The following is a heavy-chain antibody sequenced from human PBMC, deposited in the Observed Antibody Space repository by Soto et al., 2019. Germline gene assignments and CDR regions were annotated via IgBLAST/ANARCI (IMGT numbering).Heavy chain of an antibody. Sequence: ASVKGSCKASGYTFTGYYIHWVRQAPGQGLEWMGWINPNGGGTKYAQKFQGRVTMTRDTSINTAYMELTRLTSDDTAVYYCARAVHTMIQGVRFRVDQWGQGTLVTVSS. CDR2: INPNGGGT. CDR1: GYTFTGYY. V-gene: IGHV1-2*02. D-gene: IGHD3-10*01. J-gene: IGHJ4*02. CDR3: ARAVHTMIQGVRFRVDQ.